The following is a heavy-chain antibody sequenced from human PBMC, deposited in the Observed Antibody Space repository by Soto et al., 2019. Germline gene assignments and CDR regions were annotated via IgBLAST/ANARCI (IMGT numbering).Heavy chain of an antibody. CDR2: IIPIFGTA. Sequence: SVKVSCKASGGTFSSYAISWVRQAPGQGLEWMGGIIPIFGTANYAQKFQGRVTITADESTSTACMELSSLRSEDTAVCYCARDISGSSAFDWEYYYYGMDVWGQGTTVTVSS. CDR3: ARDISGSSAFDWEYYYYGMDV. CDR1: GGTFSSYA. V-gene: IGHV1-69*13. J-gene: IGHJ6*02. D-gene: IGHD6-6*01.